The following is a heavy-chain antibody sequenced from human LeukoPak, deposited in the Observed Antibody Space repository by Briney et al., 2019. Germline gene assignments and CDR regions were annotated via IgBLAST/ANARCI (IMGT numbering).Heavy chain of an antibody. CDR2: IYYSGST. J-gene: IGHJ6*02. Sequence: SETLSLTCTVSGGSISSYYWSWIRQRPGKGLEWIGYIYYSGSTNYNPSLKSRVTISVDTSKNQFSLKLSSVTAADTAVYYCARGLPQYYYYGMDVWGQGTTVTVSS. CDR3: ARGLPQYYYYGMDV. V-gene: IGHV4-59*01. CDR1: GGSISSYY. D-gene: IGHD5-18*01.